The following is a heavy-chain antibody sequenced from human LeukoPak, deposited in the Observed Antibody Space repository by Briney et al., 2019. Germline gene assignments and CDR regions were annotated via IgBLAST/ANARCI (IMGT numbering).Heavy chain of an antibody. CDR1: GASISSSIHY. Sequence: SETLSLTWTVSGASISSSIHYWGWIRQPPGKGLEWIGVVYYRRSTYYKSSLKRRVNISGDTSKNQFFLKLSSVTAADTAVYYCARQWAASYVDYWGQGTLVTVSS. CDR2: VYYRRST. V-gene: IGHV4-39*01. J-gene: IGHJ4*02. CDR3: ARQWAASYVDY. D-gene: IGHD3-10*01.